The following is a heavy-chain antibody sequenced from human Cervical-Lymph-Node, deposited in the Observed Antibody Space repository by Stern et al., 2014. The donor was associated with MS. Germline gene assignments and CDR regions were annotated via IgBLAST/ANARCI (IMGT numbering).Heavy chain of an antibody. Sequence: QVQLVQSGAEVKKPGASVRISCKASGYPFNTYAIYWVRQAPPQSLEWMGWLNAATGSTKYSQKFQGRVSITRDTSASTVYMDLSSLRSEDTAVYYCATVTSLPTKYFYNGMDVWGQGTTVTVSS. V-gene: IGHV1-3*01. J-gene: IGHJ6*02. CDR1: GYPFNTYA. CDR2: LNAATGST. D-gene: IGHD4-17*01. CDR3: ATVTSLPTKYFYNGMDV.